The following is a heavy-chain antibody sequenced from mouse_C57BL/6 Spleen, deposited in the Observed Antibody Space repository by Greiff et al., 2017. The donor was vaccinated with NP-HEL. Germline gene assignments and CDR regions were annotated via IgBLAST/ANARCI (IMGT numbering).Heavy chain of an antibody. CDR1: GYTFTSYG. J-gene: IGHJ2*01. V-gene: IGHV1-81*01. Sequence: VQLQQSGAELARPGASVQLSCKASGYTFTSYGISWVKQRTGQGLEWIGEIYPRSGNTYYNEKFKGKATLTADKSSSTAYMELRSLTSEDSAVYFCARYVPDPYYCDYWGQGTTRTVSS. CDR2: IYPRSGNT. CDR3: ARYVPDPYYCDY.